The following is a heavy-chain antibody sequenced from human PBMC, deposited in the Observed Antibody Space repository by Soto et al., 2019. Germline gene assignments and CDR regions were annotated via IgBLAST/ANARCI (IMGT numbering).Heavy chain of an antibody. CDR1: GLGFPSSA. D-gene: IGHD3-3*01. V-gene: IGHV1-58*01. J-gene: IGHJ6*02. Sequence: QLQLVQSGPEEKKPGTSVKVSCKASGLGFPSSAVQWVRQSRGQRLEWIGWIVVASGNTDYAQKFQGRGTITRDMSTSSVYMELTSLRSEDTAVYYWAAEGTGLRSYYYGMDVWGQGTTVTVSS. CDR2: IVVASGNT. CDR3: AAEGTGLRSYYYGMDV.